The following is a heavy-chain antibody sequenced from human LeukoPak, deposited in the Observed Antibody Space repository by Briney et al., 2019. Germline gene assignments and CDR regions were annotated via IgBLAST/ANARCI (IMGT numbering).Heavy chain of an antibody. CDR2: IRYDGINK. D-gene: IGHD1-26*01. CDR1: GFTFTTYW. CDR3: ARGGSYLSAFDI. Sequence: GESLRLSCAASGFTFTTYWMSWVRRAPGKGLEWVAFIRYDGINKYYADSVKGRFTISRDNSKNTLYLQMNSLRAEDTAVYYCARGGSYLSAFDIWGQGTMVTVSS. J-gene: IGHJ3*02. V-gene: IGHV3-30*02.